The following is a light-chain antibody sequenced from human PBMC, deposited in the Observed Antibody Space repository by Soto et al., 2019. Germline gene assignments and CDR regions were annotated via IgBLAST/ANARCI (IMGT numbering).Light chain of an antibody. CDR2: EVS. CDR3: NSFSTSTTYV. Sequence: QSALTQPASVSGSPGQSITISCTGTSGDVGAYNYVSWHQQHPGKAPKLMIFEVSNRPSGVPNRFSGSKSGNTASLTISGLQAEDEADYYCNSFSTSTTYVFGTGTKLTVL. V-gene: IGLV2-14*01. J-gene: IGLJ1*01. CDR1: SGDVGAYNY.